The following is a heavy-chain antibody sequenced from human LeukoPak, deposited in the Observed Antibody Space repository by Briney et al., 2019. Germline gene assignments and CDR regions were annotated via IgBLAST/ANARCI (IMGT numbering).Heavy chain of an antibody. V-gene: IGHV3-53*01. CDR3: ARDLQNYDFWSGYWKGYGMDV. CDR2: IYSGGST. D-gene: IGHD3-3*01. Sequence: PGGSLRLSCAASGFTVSSNYMSWVRQAPGKGLEWVSVIYSGGSTYYADSVKGRFTISRDNSKNTLYLQMNSLRAEDTAVYYCARDLQNYDFWSGYWKGYGMDVWGHGTTVTVSS. J-gene: IGHJ6*02. CDR1: GFTVSSNY.